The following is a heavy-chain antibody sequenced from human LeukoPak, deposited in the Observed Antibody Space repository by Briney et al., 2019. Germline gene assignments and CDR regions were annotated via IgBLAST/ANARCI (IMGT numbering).Heavy chain of an antibody. D-gene: IGHD5-24*01. CDR1: GFSISSGGYS. Sequence: KSSQTLSLTCAVSGFSISSGGYSWSWIRQPPGKGLEWIGYIYHSGSTYYNPSLKSRVTISVDRSKNQFSLKLSSVTAADTAVYYCAGRLDGYNYRWFDPWGQGTLVTVSS. CDR2: IYHSGST. CDR3: AGRLDGYNYRWFDP. J-gene: IGHJ5*02. V-gene: IGHV4-30-2*01.